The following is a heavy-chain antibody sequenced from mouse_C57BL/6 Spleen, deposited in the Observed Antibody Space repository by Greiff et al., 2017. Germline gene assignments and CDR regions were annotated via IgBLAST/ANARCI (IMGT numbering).Heavy chain of an antibody. CDR1: GYTFTSYW. CDR2: IYPGSGST. V-gene: IGHV1-55*01. J-gene: IGHJ1*03. D-gene: IGHD1-1*01. CDR3: ARGITTVTYWYFDV. Sequence: VQLQQPGAELVKPGASVKMSCKASGYTFTSYWITWVKQRPGQGLEWIGDIYPGSGSTNYNEKFKSKATLTVDTSSSTAYMQLSSLTSEDSAVYYCARGITTVTYWYFDVWGTGTTVTVSS.